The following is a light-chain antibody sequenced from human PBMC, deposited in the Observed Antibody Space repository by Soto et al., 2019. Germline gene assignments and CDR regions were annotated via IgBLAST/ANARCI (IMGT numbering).Light chain of an antibody. CDR1: SSDVGGYDY. V-gene: IGLV2-14*03. Sequence: QSALTQPASVSGSPGQSITNSCTGTSSDVGGYDYVSWYQHHPGKAPKLMIFDVSHRPSGVSDRFSGSKSGNTASLTISGLQAEDEADYYCSSYTSTNIPIFGGGTQLTVL. CDR2: DVS. J-gene: IGLJ7*01. CDR3: SSYTSTNIPI.